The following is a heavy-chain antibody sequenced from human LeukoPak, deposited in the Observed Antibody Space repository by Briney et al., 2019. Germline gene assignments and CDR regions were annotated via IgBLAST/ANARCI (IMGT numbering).Heavy chain of an antibody. D-gene: IGHD3-10*01. Sequence: GGPLRLSCAASDSTFNGFALNWVRQAPGKGLEWVSSISSSSEYISYAVSVRGRFTISRDSAKSSLYLQMNSLRAEDTAVYYCAREKSKLLWAGDLLRPEYYYYMDVWGKGTTVTVSS. CDR3: AREKSKLLWAGDLLRPEYYYYMDV. CDR1: DSTFNGFA. CDR2: ISSSSEYI. J-gene: IGHJ6*03. V-gene: IGHV3-21*01.